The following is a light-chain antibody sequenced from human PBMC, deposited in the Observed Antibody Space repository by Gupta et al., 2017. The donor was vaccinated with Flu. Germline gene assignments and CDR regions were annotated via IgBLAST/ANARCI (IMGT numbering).Light chain of an antibody. J-gene: IGLJ7*01. CDR2: DDT. V-gene: IGLV3-21*02. CDR1: NIGIRT. Sequence: TCGVDNIGIRTVHWYQQRPGQAPILVVYDDTDRPSGIPERFSGYISGNTATLTITRVEGGDEADYYCQLWGGDHAVFGGGTQLTVL. CDR3: QLWGGDHAV.